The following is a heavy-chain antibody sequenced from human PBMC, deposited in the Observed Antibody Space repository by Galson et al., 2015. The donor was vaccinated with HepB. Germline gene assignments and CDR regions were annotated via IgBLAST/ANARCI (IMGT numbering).Heavy chain of an antibody. D-gene: IGHD1-1*01. V-gene: IGHV3-23*01. J-gene: IGHJ3*01. CDR2: IGGSGTST. Sequence: SLRLSCAASGLSFGTYAMSWVRQLPGKGLEWVSVIGGSGTSTDYADSVKGRFIISRDNSKNTLYLQMNSLRGEDTAVYYCTTNWNRGAFDVWGQGAMVSVSS. CDR3: TTNWNRGAFDV. CDR1: GLSFGTYA.